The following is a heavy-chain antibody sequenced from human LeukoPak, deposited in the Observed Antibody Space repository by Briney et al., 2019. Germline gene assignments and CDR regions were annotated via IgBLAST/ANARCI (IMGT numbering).Heavy chain of an antibody. J-gene: IGHJ4*02. CDR2: ISNSGGST. CDR3: AKRQDFFDY. Sequence: PGGSLRLSCAASGFTFSSYAMSWVRQAPGKGLEWVSTISNSGGSTYYADSVKGRFTISRDNSKNTLSLQMNTLRAEDTAVYYCAKRQDFFDYWGQGMLVTVSS. CDR1: GFTFSSYA. V-gene: IGHV3-23*01.